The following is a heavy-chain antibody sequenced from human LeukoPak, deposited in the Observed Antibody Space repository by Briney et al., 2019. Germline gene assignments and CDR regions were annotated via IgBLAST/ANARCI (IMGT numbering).Heavy chain of an antibody. V-gene: IGHV1-2*02. CDR2: INPNNGGT. D-gene: IGHD1-26*01. J-gene: IGHJ4*02. CDR1: GYIFTGHY. CDR3: ARLKGMSGSYLFDY. Sequence: ASVKVSCKASGYIFTGHYIHWVRQAPGQGLEWMGWINPNNGGTNYAQKFQGRVTMTRNTSISTAYMELSRLRSDDTAVYYCARLKGMSGSYLFDYWGQGTLVTVSS.